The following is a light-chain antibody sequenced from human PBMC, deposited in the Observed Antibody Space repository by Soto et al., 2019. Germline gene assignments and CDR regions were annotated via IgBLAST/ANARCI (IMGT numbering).Light chain of an antibody. J-gene: IGLJ3*02. V-gene: IGLV1-51*01. CDR1: SSNIGNNY. CDR2: DNN. Sequence: QSALTQPPSVSAPPGQKVTISCSGSSSNIGNNYVSWYQQLPGTAPKLLIYDNNKRPSGIPDRFSGSKSGTSATLGITGLQTGDEADYYCGTWDSSLSAWVFGGGTKLTVL. CDR3: GTWDSSLSAWV.